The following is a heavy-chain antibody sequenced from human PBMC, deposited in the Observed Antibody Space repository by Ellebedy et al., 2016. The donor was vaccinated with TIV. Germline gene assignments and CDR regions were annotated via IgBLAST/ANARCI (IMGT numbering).Heavy chain of an antibody. D-gene: IGHD5-12*01. V-gene: IGHV3-7*03. Sequence: GESLKISCAASGFTFTTYWMSWVRQAPGKGLEWVANMNQVGSEKHYVDSVKGRFTISRDNAQNSLYLHMNNLRAEDTAVYYCARDPNSPGDTGYGDYWGQGVVVTVST. CDR3: ARDPNSPGDTGYGDY. J-gene: IGHJ4*02. CDR1: GFTFTTYW. CDR2: MNQVGSEK.